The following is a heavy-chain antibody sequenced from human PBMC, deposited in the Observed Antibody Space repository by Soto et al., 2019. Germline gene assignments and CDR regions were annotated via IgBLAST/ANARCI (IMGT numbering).Heavy chain of an antibody. CDR2: IIPIFGTA. J-gene: IGHJ5*02. CDR3: ARDSVEGERAFRSRYYLRGFWFDP. CDR1: GGTFSSYA. V-gene: IGHV1-69*13. D-gene: IGHD3-3*01. Sequence: SVKVSCKASGGTFSSYAISWVRQAPGQGLEWMGGIIPIFGTANYAQKFQGRVTITADESTSTAYMELSSLRSEDTAVYYCARDSVEGERAFRSRYYLRGFWFDPWGQGTLVTVYS.